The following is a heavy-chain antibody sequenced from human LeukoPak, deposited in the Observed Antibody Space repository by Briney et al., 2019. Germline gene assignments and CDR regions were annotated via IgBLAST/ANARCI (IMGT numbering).Heavy chain of an antibody. J-gene: IGHJ4*02. CDR2: IYSGGNT. CDR3: ARGGRVGSYYYFDY. D-gene: IGHD1-26*01. CDR1: GFTLRNTY. Sequence: GGSLRLSCADSGFTLRNTYMTWVRQAPGKGLEWVSVIYSGGNTYYADSVKGRFTTSRDNSKNTLFLQMNSLRAEDTAVYFCARGGRVGSYYYFDYWGQGTLVTVSS. V-gene: IGHV3-53*01.